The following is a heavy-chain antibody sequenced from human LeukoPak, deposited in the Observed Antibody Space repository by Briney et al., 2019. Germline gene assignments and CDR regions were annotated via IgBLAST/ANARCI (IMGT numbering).Heavy chain of an antibody. Sequence: SETLSLTCAVSGGSISSSNWWSWVRQPPGRGLEWIGEIYHSGSTNYNPSLKSRVTISVDKSKNQFSLKLSSVTAADTAVYYCARVSSKGIYFDYWGQGTLVTVSS. CDR1: GGSISSSNW. D-gene: IGHD6-19*01. CDR2: IYHSGST. CDR3: ARVSSKGIYFDY. V-gene: IGHV4-4*02. J-gene: IGHJ4*02.